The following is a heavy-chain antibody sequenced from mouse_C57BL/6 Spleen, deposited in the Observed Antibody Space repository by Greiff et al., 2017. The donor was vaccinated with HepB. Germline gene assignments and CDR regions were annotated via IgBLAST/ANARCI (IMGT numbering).Heavy chain of an antibody. CDR3: ARMGYDYDLEYFDY. V-gene: IGHV2-9-1*01. CDR1: GFSLTSYA. D-gene: IGHD2-4*01. J-gene: IGHJ2*01. Sequence: VMLVESGPGLVAPSQSLSITCTVSGFSLTSYAISWVRQPPGKGLEWLGVIWTGGGTNYNSALKSRLSISKDNSKSQVFLKMNSLQTDDTARYYCARMGYDYDLEYFDYWGQGTTLTVSS. CDR2: IWTGGGT.